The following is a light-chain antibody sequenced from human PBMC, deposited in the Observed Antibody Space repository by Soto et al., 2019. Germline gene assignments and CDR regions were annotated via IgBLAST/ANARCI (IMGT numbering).Light chain of an antibody. Sequence: EIFLTQSPATLSLSRWEIATPSWRASQSVSSYLAWYQQKPGQAPRLLIYDASNRATGIPARFSGSGSGTDFTLTISSLEPEDFAVYYCQQRSNWPLTFGGGTMVDIK. CDR1: QSVSSY. V-gene: IGKV3-11*01. CDR2: DAS. CDR3: QQRSNWPLT. J-gene: IGKJ4*01.